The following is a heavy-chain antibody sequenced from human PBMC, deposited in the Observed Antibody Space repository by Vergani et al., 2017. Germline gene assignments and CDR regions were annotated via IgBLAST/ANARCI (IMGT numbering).Heavy chain of an antibody. J-gene: IGHJ3*02. D-gene: IGHD6-19*01. V-gene: IGHV4-61*02. CDR3: ARGYSSGWYLLARGAFDI. CDR2: IYTSGST. CDR1: GGSISSGSYY. Sequence: QVQLQESGPGLVKPSQTLSLTCTVSGGSISSGSYYWSWIRQPAGKGLEWIGRIYTSGSTNYNPSLKSRVTISVDKSKNQFSLKLSSVTAADTAVYYCARGYSSGWYLLARGAFDIWGQGTMVTVSS.